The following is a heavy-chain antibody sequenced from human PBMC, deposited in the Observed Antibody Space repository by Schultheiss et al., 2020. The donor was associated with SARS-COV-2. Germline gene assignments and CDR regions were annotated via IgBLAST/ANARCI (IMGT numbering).Heavy chain of an antibody. CDR1: GFTFSNAW. D-gene: IGHD3-3*01. CDR3: ARDVSYDFWSGEDGMDV. V-gene: IGHV3-33*08. CDR2: IWYDGSNK. J-gene: IGHJ6*02. Sequence: GGSLRLSCAASGFTFSNAWMSWVRQAPGKGLEWVAVIWYDGSNKYYADSVKGRFTISRDNSKNTLYLQMNSLRAEDTAVYYCARDVSYDFWSGEDGMDVWGQGTTVTVSS.